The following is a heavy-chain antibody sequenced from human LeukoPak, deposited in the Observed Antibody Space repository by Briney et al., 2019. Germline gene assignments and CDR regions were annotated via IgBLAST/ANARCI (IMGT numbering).Heavy chain of an antibody. V-gene: IGHV4-61*02. J-gene: IGHJ3*02. CDR2: FYTSGST. CDR1: GGSISSGSYS. CDR3: ARHFPSIFVGGAFDI. D-gene: IGHD6-6*01. Sequence: TSETLSLTCTVSGGSISSGSYSWSWIRQPAGKGLEWIGRFYTSGSTNYNPSLKSRVTVSVDTSKNQFSLKLSSVTAADTAVYYCARHFPSIFVGGAFDIWGQGTMVTVSS.